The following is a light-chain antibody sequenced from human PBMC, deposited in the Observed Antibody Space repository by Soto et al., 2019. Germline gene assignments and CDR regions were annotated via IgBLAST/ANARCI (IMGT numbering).Light chain of an antibody. Sequence: DIVMTQTPLSSPVTLGQPASISCRSRQSLVNSDGNTYLSWLQQRPGQPPRLLIYQMSTRFSVVPDRFSGRGAGTDFTLKISRVEAEDVGVYYCMQATQFPVTFGQGTKLEIK. J-gene: IGKJ2*01. CDR3: MQATQFPVT. CDR2: QMS. V-gene: IGKV2-24*01. CDR1: QSLVNSDGNTY.